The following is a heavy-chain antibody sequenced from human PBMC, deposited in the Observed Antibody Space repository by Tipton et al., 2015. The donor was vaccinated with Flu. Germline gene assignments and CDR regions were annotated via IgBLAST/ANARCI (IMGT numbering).Heavy chain of an antibody. CDR1: GYTFTNYW. V-gene: IGHV5-51*01. CDR3: VRQPHFSGSGYPPEFDF. J-gene: IGHJ4*02. Sequence: QLVQSGAEVKKPGDSLKISCKGSGYTFTNYWIGWVRQMPGKGLEWLGIIYPAYSETRYSPSFQGQVTISADKSISSAYLQWSSLKASDTAMYYCVRQPHFSGSGYPPEFDFWGQGTLVIVSS. D-gene: IGHD3-22*01. CDR2: IYPAYSET.